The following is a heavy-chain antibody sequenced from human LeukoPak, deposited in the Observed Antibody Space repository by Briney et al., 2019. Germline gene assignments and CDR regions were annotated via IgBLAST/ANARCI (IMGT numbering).Heavy chain of an antibody. J-gene: IGHJ4*02. Sequence: ASVKVSCKASGYTFTNYAMNWVRQAPGQGLEWMGWINPNTGNPTYAQGFTGRFVFSLDTSVSTAYLQISGLTADDTAVYFCGRDPRLGIRGYTYGYIDYWGQGTLVTVSS. D-gene: IGHD5-18*01. CDR2: INPNTGNP. V-gene: IGHV7-4-1*02. CDR3: GRDPRLGIRGYTYGYIDY. CDR1: GYTFTNYA.